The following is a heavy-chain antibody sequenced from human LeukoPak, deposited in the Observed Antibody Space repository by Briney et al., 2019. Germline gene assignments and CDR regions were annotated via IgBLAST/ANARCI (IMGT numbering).Heavy chain of an antibody. Sequence: SQTLSLTCTVSGGSISSGGYYWSWIRQHPGQGLEWIGSVYYSGSTYYNPSLKGRVTISVDTSKNQFSLKLSSVTAADTAVYYCARDQYVGGSYYDYWGQGTLVTVSS. CDR3: ARDQYVGGSYYDY. CDR1: GGSISSGGYY. D-gene: IGHD1-26*01. CDR2: VYYSGST. J-gene: IGHJ4*02. V-gene: IGHV4-31*03.